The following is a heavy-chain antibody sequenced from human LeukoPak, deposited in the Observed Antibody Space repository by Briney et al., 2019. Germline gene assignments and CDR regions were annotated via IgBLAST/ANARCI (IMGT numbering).Heavy chain of an antibody. Sequence: GGSLRLSCAASGFTFSSYSMNWVREAPGKGLEWVSSISSSSSYIYYADAVRVRFTISRDNSKNTLYFQMNSLRAEDTAMYYCAKDYREGWNNWFDPWGQGTLVTVSS. CDR3: AKDYREGWNNWFDP. D-gene: IGHD2-15*01. CDR2: ISSSSSYI. CDR1: GFTFSSYS. J-gene: IGHJ5*02. V-gene: IGHV3-21*01.